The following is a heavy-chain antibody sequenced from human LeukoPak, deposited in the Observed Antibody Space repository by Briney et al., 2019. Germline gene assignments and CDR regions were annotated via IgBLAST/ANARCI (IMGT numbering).Heavy chain of an antibody. CDR2: ISWNSGSI. CDR1: GFTFDDYA. Sequence: GGSLRLSCAASGFTFDDYAMHWVRQAPGKGLEWVSGISWNSGSIGYADSVKGRFTISRDNAKNSLYLQMNSLRAEDMALYYCAKGDCSGGSCSGGDAFDIWGQGTMVTVSP. D-gene: IGHD2-15*01. J-gene: IGHJ3*02. V-gene: IGHV3-9*03. CDR3: AKGDCSGGSCSGGDAFDI.